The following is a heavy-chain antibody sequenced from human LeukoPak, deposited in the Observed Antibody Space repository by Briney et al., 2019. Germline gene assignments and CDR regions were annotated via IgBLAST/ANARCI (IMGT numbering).Heavy chain of an antibody. CDR3: AVPLPSFYGMDV. J-gene: IGHJ6*02. V-gene: IGHV3-21*01. Sequence: GGSLRLSCAASGFTFSTYSMNWVRQAPGKGLEWVSSISSGSSYIYYADSVKGRFTISRDNAKNSLYLQMNSLRAEDTAVYYCAVPLPSFYGMDVWGQGTTVTVFS. D-gene: IGHD6-6*01. CDR1: GFTFSTYS. CDR2: ISSGSSYI.